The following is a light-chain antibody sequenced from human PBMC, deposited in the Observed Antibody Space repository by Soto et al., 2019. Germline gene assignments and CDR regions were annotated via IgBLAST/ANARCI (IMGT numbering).Light chain of an antibody. CDR3: QAWDSSTANVV. CDR1: KLGDKY. Sequence: SSELTQPPSVSVSPGQTASITCSGDKLGDKYACWYQQKPGQSPMLVIYQDSKRPSGIPERFSGSNSGNTATLTISGTQAMDEADYYCQAWDSSTANVVFGGGTKLTVL. V-gene: IGLV3-1*01. CDR2: QDS. J-gene: IGLJ2*01.